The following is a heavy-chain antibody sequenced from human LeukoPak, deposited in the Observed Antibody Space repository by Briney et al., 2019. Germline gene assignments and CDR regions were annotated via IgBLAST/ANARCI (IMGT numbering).Heavy chain of an antibody. J-gene: IGHJ4*02. V-gene: IGHV3-30*02. CDR3: AKDRGWELRYFDY. CDR2: IRYDGSNK. D-gene: IGHD1-26*01. Sequence: GGSLRLSCEASGFTFSNNGMHWVRQAPGKGLEWVAFIRYDGSNKYYADSVKGRFTISRDNSTNTLYLQMNSLRAEDTAVYYCAKDRGWELRYFDYWGQGTLVTVSS. CDR1: GFTFSNNG.